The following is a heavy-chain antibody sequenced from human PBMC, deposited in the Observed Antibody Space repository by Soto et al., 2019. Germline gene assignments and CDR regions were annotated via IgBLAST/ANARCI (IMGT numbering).Heavy chain of an antibody. Sequence: GGSLRLSCVGSGFVFSGYWMHWVRQAPGRGLEWVSHLDIDGSGRTYADSVKGRFTISRDNGKNTLYLQMNRLRPEDTAVYYWALDLLGAGVYVCYGMDDWGRGTTVTV. J-gene: IGHJ6*02. CDR2: LDIDGSGR. D-gene: IGHD3-10*01. CDR3: ALDLLGAGVYVCYGMDD. V-gene: IGHV3-74*01. CDR1: GFVFSGYW.